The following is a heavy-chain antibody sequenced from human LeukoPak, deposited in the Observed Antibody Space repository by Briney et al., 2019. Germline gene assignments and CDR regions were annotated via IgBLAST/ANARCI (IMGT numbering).Heavy chain of an antibody. CDR3: ARDRQGLTAGANNWFDP. V-gene: IGHV1-2*02. CDR1: GYTFTDYY. CDR2: INPNSGDT. J-gene: IGHJ5*02. D-gene: IGHD6-13*01. Sequence: ASVKVSCKASGYTFTDYYMHWGRQAPGQGLEWMGWINPNSGDTNYAQKFQGRVTMTRDTSITTAYMELRTLRSDDTAVYYCARDRQGLTAGANNWFDPWGQGTLVSVSS.